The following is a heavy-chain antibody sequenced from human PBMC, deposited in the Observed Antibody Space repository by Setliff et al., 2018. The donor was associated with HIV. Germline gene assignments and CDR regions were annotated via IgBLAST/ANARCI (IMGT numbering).Heavy chain of an antibody. V-gene: IGHV1-2*02. J-gene: IGHJ5*02. Sequence: GASVKVSCKASGYTRTGYYMHWVRLAPGLGLEWMGWINPHSGNTDFAQRFQGRITMTRDTSINTVYMDLSRLTSDDTGIYYCARGGALRGFFFPNWLYPWGQGTLVTVSS. CDR1: GYTRTGYY. CDR2: INPHSGNT. D-gene: IGHD5-12*01. CDR3: ARGGALRGFFFPNWLYP.